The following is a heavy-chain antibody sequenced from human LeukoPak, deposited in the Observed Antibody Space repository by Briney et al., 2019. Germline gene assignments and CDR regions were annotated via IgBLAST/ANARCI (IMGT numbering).Heavy chain of an antibody. CDR2: ISSSSSTI. J-gene: IGHJ3*02. V-gene: IGHV3-48*02. Sequence: GGSLRLSCAASGFTFSSYSMNWVRQAPGKGLEWVSYISSSSSTIYYADSVKGRFTISRDNTKNSLYLQMNSLRDEDTAVYYCARSEGEQLLANDAFDIWGQGTMVTVSS. CDR3: ARSEGEQLLANDAFDI. CDR1: GFTFSSYS. D-gene: IGHD6-6*01.